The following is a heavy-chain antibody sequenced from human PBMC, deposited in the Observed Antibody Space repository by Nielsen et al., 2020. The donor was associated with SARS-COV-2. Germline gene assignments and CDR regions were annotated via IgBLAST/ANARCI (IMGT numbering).Heavy chain of an antibody. D-gene: IGHD3/OR15-3a*01. J-gene: IGHJ4*02. V-gene: IGHV3-21*01. CDR3: AKDRAIFMIYITRGGPDS. Sequence: WIRQPPGKGLEWVSSISSSSSYIYYADSVKGRFTISRDFSKSTLYLQMNSLRAEDTAMYYCAKDRAIFMIYITRGGPDSWGQGTLVTVSS. CDR2: ISSSSSYI.